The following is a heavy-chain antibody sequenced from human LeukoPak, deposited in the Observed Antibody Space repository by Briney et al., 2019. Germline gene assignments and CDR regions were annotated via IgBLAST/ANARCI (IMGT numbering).Heavy chain of an antibody. J-gene: IGHJ6*02. D-gene: IGHD2-15*01. CDR1: GGSISSYY. Sequence: SETLSLTRTVSGGSISSYYWSWIRQPPGKGLEWIGYIYYSGSTNYNPSLKSRVTISVDTSKNQFSLKLSSVTAADTAVYYCARHVYCSGGSCYYYGMDVWGQGTTVTVSS. V-gene: IGHV4-59*08. CDR2: IYYSGST. CDR3: ARHVYCSGGSCYYYGMDV.